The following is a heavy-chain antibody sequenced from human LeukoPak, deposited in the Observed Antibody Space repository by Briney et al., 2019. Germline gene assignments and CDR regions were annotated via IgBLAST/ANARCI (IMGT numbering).Heavy chain of an antibody. CDR2: IIPIFGIA. CDR3: ARDLLRYFDQRYYYYGMDV. CDR1: GGTFSSYA. D-gene: IGHD3-9*01. Sequence: SVKVSCKASGGTFSSYAISWVRQAPGQGLEWMGRIIPIFGIANYAQKFQGRVTITADTSTSTAYMELRSLRSDDTAVYYCARDLLRYFDQRYYYYGMDVWGQGTTVTVSS. J-gene: IGHJ6*02. V-gene: IGHV1-69*04.